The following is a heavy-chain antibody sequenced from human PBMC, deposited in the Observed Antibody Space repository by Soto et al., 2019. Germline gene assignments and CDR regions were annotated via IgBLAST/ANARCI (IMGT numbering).Heavy chain of an antibody. CDR3: VVAALPYYFDY. V-gene: IGHV1-18*01. J-gene: IGHJ4*02. CDR1: GYTFTSYG. CDR2: ISAYNGNT. Sequence: QDQLVQSGAEVKKPGASVKVSCKAPGYTFTSYGISWVRQAPGQGLEGMGWISAYNGNTNYAQKLQGRVTMTTDTSTSTASLELRRVRSDDTAVYYCVVAALPYYFDYWGQGTLVTVSS. D-gene: IGHD2-15*01.